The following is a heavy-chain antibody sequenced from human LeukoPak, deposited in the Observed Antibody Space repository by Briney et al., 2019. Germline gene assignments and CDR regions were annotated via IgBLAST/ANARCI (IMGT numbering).Heavy chain of an antibody. CDR2: IHASGTT. CDR1: ARSIIQYY. J-gene: IGHJ6*03. Sequence: SETLSLTCAVSARSIIQYYWSSLRQAPGKGLEWIGYIHASGTTTYNPSLKSRVTMSVDTSNNQFSLSLTSVTEADTAVYFCARDFLRQEGGDRFYYYYMDVWGKGTTVTVPS. D-gene: IGHD2-21*01. CDR3: ARDFLRQEGGDRFYYYYMDV. V-gene: IGHV4-4*08.